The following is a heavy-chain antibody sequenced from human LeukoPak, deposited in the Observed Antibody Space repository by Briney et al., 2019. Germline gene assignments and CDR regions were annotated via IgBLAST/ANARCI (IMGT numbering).Heavy chain of an antibody. Sequence: GGSLRLSCAASGFTFSSYRMNWVRRAPGKGLEWVSSISSSSSYIYYADSVKGRFTISRDNAKNSVYLQMNSLRAEDTAVYSCARGGHFSSYKEYFHNWGQGTLVSVSS. CDR1: GFTFSSYR. J-gene: IGHJ1*01. D-gene: IGHD6-13*01. CDR3: ARGGHFSSYKEYFHN. V-gene: IGHV3-21*01. CDR2: ISSSSSYI.